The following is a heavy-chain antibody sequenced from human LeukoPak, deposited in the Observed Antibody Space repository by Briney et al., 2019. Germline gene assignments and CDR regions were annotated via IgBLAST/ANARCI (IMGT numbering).Heavy chain of an antibody. V-gene: IGHV3-48*03. Sequence: GGSLRLSCAASGFTFSSYEMNWVRQAPGKGLEWVSYISSSGSTIYYADSVKGRFTISRDNAKNSLYLQMNSLRAEDTAVYYCARPDLRAFDIWGQGTMVTVSS. CDR2: ISSSGSTI. CDR1: GFTFSSYE. J-gene: IGHJ3*02. CDR3: ARPDLRAFDI.